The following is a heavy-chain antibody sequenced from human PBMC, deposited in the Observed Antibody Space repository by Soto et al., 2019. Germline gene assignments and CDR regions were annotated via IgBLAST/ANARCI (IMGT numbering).Heavy chain of an antibody. CDR3: ASRYCSSTSCPNGFDP. J-gene: IGHJ5*02. CDR2: INHSGST. CDR1: GGSFSGYY. Sequence: QVQLQQWGAGLLKPSETLSLTCAVYGGSFSGYYWSWIRQPPGKGLEWIGEINHSGSTNYNPSLKSRVSISVDTSKSQCSLKLGSVTAADTAVYYCASRYCSSTSCPNGFDPWGQGTLVTVSS. D-gene: IGHD2-2*01. V-gene: IGHV4-34*01.